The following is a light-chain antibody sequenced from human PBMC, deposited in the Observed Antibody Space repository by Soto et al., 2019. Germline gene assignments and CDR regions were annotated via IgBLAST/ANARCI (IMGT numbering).Light chain of an antibody. CDR1: SSDVGGYNY. CDR2: EVS. Sequence: QSALTQPPSASGSPGQSVTISCTGTSSDVGGYNYVSWCQQHPGKPPKLIIYEVSNRPSGVSNRFSGSKSGNTASLTISGLQAEDEADYYCSSYTSSSYVSGTGTKVTVL. V-gene: IGLV2-14*01. J-gene: IGLJ1*01. CDR3: SSYTSSSYV.